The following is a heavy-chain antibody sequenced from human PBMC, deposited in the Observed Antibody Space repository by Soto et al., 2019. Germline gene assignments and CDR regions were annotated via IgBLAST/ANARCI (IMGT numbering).Heavy chain of an antibody. V-gene: IGHV4-59*08. CDR3: ARHANVNSDWLPKYYFDY. CDR1: GGSISSYY. J-gene: IGHJ4*02. CDR2: IYYSGST. Sequence: SETLSLTCTVSGGSISSYYWSWIRQPPGKGLEWIGYIYYSGSTNYNPSLKSRVTISVDTSKNQFSLKLSSVTAADTAVYYCARHANVNSDWLPKYYFDYWGQGTLVTVSS. D-gene: IGHD3-9*01.